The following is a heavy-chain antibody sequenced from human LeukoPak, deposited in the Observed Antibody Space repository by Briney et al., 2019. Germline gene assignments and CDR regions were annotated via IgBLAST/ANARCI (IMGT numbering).Heavy chain of an antibody. D-gene: IGHD1-26*01. CDR1: GFTFDDYA. Sequence: GRSLRLSCAASGFTFDDYAMHWVRQAPGKGLEWVSGISWNSGSIGYADSVKGRFTISRDNAKNSLYLQMNSLRAEDTALYYCAKDSRGGGATTFFDYWGQGTLVAVSS. CDR2: ISWNSGSI. CDR3: AKDSRGGGATTFFDY. V-gene: IGHV3-9*01. J-gene: IGHJ4*02.